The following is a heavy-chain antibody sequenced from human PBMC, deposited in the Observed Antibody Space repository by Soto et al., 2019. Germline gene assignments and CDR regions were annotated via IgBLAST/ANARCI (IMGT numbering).Heavy chain of an antibody. J-gene: IGHJ4*02. CDR3: ARDRDGTSDY. CDR2: IIPIFGTA. V-gene: IGHV1-69*13. CDR1: GGTFSSYA. Sequence: SVTVSCKASGGTFSSYAIIWVRQAPGQGLEWMGGIIPIFGTANYAQKFQGRVTITADESTSTAYMELSSLRSEDTAVYYCARDRDGTSDYWGQGTLVTVSS. D-gene: IGHD1-1*01.